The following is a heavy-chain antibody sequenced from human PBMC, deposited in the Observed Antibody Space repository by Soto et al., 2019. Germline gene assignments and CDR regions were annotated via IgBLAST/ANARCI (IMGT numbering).Heavy chain of an antibody. V-gene: IGHV3-30*18. CDR2: MSCDGSAK. D-gene: IGHD6-6*01. Sequence: QVQLVESGGGVVQPGRSLRLSCAASGFTLSSQDMHWVRQAPGKGLEWVAVMSCDGSAKYYADSVKGRFTISRDTSKDTLYMQMNSLRAEDTAVYFCVKGAGSASSSPSDHWGQGTLATVSS. J-gene: IGHJ4*02. CDR1: GFTLSSQD. CDR3: VKGAGSASSSPSDH.